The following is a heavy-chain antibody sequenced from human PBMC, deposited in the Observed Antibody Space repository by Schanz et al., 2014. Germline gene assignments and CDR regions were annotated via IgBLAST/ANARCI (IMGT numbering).Heavy chain of an antibody. J-gene: IGHJ4*01. CDR1: GFTFNSYA. CDR2: ISGSGGST. Sequence: EVQLVESGGGLVKPGGSLRLSCAASGFTFNSYAMTWVRQAPGKGLEWVSAISGSGGSTYYADSVKGRFTISRDNSKNTLYLQMNSLRAEDTAVYYCAREQIMAAAGLVDYWGHGTLVTVSS. CDR3: AREQIMAAAGLVDY. V-gene: IGHV3-23*04. D-gene: IGHD6-13*01.